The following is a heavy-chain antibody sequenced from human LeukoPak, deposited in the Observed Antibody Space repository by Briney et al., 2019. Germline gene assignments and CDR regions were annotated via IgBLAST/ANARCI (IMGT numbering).Heavy chain of an antibody. CDR1: GFTFSSYW. V-gene: IGHV3-74*01. Sequence: GGYLRLSCVASGFTFSSYWMHWVRQVPGKGLVWVSHINNDGSDTTYADSGKGRFSISRDNAKSTLFLQMNSLQAEDTAIYYCVRSGGGFDYWGQGTLVTVSS. CDR3: VRSGGGFDY. J-gene: IGHJ4*02. D-gene: IGHD1-1*01. CDR2: INNDGSDT.